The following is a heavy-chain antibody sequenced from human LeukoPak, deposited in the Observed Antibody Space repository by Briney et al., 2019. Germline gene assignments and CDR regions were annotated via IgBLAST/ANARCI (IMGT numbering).Heavy chain of an antibody. D-gene: IGHD2-8*01. V-gene: IGHV1-8*01. CDR1: GYTFTSYD. CDR2: MNPNSGNT. J-gene: IGHJ5*02. Sequence: ASVKVSCKASGYTFTSYDINWVRQATGQGLEWMGWMNPNSGNTGYAQKFQGRVTMTRNTSISTAYMELSSLRSEDTAVYYCARGRSKKIVLMVYARWFDPWGKGTLVTVSS. CDR3: ARGRSKKIVLMVYARWFDP.